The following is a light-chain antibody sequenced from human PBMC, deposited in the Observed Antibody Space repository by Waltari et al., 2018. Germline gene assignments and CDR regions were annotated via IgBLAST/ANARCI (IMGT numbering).Light chain of an antibody. CDR2: GAS. Sequence: EIVLTQSPGTLSLSPGERATLSCRASQSVSSNYLAWYQQKPGQAPRLLIYGASIRATGIPDRCSGSGSGTDFSLTISRLEPEEFAVYYCQQYGSSPPDTFGQGTEVEI. J-gene: IGKJ2*01. CDR1: QSVSSNY. CDR3: QQYGSSPPDT. V-gene: IGKV3-20*01.